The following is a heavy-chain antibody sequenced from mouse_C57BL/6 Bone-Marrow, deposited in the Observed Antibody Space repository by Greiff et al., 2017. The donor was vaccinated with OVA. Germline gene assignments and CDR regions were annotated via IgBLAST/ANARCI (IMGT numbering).Heavy chain of an antibody. CDR3: ARQGY. CDR1: GFTFSSYG. CDR2: ISSGGSYT. J-gene: IGHJ3*01. V-gene: IGHV5-6*01. Sequence: EVQVVESGGDLVKPGGSLKLSCAASGFTFSSYGLSWVRQTPDKRLEWVATISSGGSYTYYPDSVKGRFTISRDNAKNTLYLQMSSLKSEDTAMYYCARQGYWGQGTLVTVSA.